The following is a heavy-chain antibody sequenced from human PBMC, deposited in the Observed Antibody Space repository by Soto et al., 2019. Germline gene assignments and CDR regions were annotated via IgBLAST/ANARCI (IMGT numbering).Heavy chain of an antibody. Sequence: LQLQESGPGLVKPSETLSLTCTVSGGSISNSDYFWAWMRQPPGKGLEWVGTISHTGSPRYNPALKRPVTIPVDTSKNQFSLRLPSVTAADTAVFYCASQLESTTYFDYWGRGTLVTVSS. CDR1: GGSISNSDYF. J-gene: IGHJ4*02. CDR2: ISHTGSP. D-gene: IGHD1-1*01. V-gene: IGHV4-39*01. CDR3: ASQLESTTYFDY.